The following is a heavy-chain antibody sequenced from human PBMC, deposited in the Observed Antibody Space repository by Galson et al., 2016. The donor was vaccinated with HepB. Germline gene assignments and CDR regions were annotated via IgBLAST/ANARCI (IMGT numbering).Heavy chain of an antibody. J-gene: IGHJ4*02. CDR2: TYYRSNWYN. D-gene: IGHD1-14*01. CDR3: ARDRTPQPGTLDC. V-gene: IGHV6-1*01. CDR1: GDSVSSNSAA. Sequence: CAISGDSVSSNSAAWNWIRQSPSRGLEWLGRTYYRSNWYNDYAVSVKSRIILNSDTSKNQFSLHLFSVTPEDTAVYYCARDRTPQPGTLDCWGQGTLVAVSS.